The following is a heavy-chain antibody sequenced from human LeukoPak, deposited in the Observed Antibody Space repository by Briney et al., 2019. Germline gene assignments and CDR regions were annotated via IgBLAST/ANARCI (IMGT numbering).Heavy chain of an antibody. Sequence: PGGSLRLSCAASGFTFSSYSMNWVRQAPGKGLEWVSSISSSSSYIYYADSVKGRFTISRDNAKNSLYLQMNSLRAEDTAVYYCARDRSPNYTAMDNWGQGTLVTVSS. CDR2: ISSSSSYI. CDR1: GFTFSSYS. J-gene: IGHJ4*02. V-gene: IGHV3-21*01. D-gene: IGHD5-18*01. CDR3: ARDRSPNYTAMDN.